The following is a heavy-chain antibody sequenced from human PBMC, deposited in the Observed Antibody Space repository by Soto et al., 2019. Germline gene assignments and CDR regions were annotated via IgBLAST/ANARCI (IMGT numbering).Heavy chain of an antibody. J-gene: IGHJ4*02. Sequence: PSETLSLTCTVSGGSISSSSYYWGWIRQPPGKGLEWIGSIYYSGSTYYNPSLKSRVTISVDTSKNQFSLKLSSVTAADTAVYYCARLGSSGRKVIHFDYWGQGTLVTVSS. CDR1: GGSISSSSYY. CDR3: ARLGSSGRKVIHFDY. V-gene: IGHV4-39*01. CDR2: IYYSGST. D-gene: IGHD6-19*01.